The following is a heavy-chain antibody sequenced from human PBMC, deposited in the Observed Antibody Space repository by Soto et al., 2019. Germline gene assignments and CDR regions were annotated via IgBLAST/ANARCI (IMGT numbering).Heavy chain of an antibody. Sequence: EVQLMDSGGGLVEPGGSLRLSCTASGFTFSVAWMTWVRQAPGKGLEWLGRVKSGTSGGTVDYAAPVKGRFTISRDDSKNTVILQMSSLKMAATAVYYFVADVAEVGMGDFAYWGQGALGTVSS. V-gene: IGHV3-15*01. D-gene: IGHD3-16*01. J-gene: IGHJ4*02. CDR2: VKSGTSGGTV. CDR3: VADVAEVGMGDFAY. CDR1: GFTFSVAW.